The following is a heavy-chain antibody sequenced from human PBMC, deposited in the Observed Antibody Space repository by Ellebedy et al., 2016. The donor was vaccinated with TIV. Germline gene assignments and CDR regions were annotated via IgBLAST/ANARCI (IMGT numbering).Heavy chain of an antibody. CDR2: IKLDGSDK. V-gene: IGHV3-7*03. Sequence: GESLKISCAASGFTFSSHWMSWVRQDPGKGLEWVANIKLDGSDKYYVDSVKGRFTISRDNAENSLYLQMNSLRAEDTAVYYCVRGGGSFDYWGQGTLVTVSS. J-gene: IGHJ4*02. D-gene: IGHD1-26*01. CDR3: VRGGGSFDY. CDR1: GFTFSSHW.